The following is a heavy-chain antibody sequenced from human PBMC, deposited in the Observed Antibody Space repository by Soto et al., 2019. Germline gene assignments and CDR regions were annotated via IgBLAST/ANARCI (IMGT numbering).Heavy chain of an antibody. CDR3: ARDGSGSYYTDDAFDI. Sequence: PSETLSLTCTVSGGSISSGDYYWSWIRQPPGKGLEWIGYIYYSGSTYYNPSLKSRVTISVDTSKNQFSLKLSSVTAADTAVYYCARDGSGSYYTDDAFDIWGQGTMVTVSS. J-gene: IGHJ3*02. V-gene: IGHV4-30-4*01. CDR1: GGSISSGDYY. D-gene: IGHD3-10*01. CDR2: IYYSGST.